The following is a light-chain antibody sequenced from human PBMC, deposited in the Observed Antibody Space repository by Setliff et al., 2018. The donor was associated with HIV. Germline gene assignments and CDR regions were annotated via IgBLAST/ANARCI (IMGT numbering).Light chain of an antibody. CDR1: ISDVGRYNL. Sequence: QSALTQPASVSGSPGQSITISCTGTISDVGRYNLVSWYQQHPGKAPKLIIYEVSKRPSGVSNRFSGSKSGNTASLTISGLQAEDEADYYCTSYANSDAFIFGTGTKVTVL. CDR2: EVS. J-gene: IGLJ1*01. CDR3: TSYANSDAFI. V-gene: IGLV2-14*02.